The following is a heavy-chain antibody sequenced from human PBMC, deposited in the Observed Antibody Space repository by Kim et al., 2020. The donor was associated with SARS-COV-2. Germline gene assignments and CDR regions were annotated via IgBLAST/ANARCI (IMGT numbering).Heavy chain of an antibody. CDR3: TSKYYYDTSGFYYADW. D-gene: IGHD3-22*01. Sequence: SETLSLTCAVSGYSISSGYYWGWIQQPPGKGLEWIGSIHHSGSTYYNPSLKSRVGISIDTSKNQFSLRLNSVTAADTAVYYCTSKYYYDTSGFYYADWWGQGTLVTVSS. J-gene: IGHJ1*01. V-gene: IGHV4-38-2*01. CDR1: GYSISSGYY. CDR2: IHHSGST.